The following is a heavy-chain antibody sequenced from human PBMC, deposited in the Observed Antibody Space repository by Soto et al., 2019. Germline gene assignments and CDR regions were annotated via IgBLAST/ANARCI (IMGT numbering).Heavy chain of an antibody. D-gene: IGHD1-26*01. J-gene: IGHJ4*02. CDR3: ARARSRGAKYYFDY. CDR2: NIPIFGTA. CDR1: GGTFSSYA. V-gene: IGHV1-69*01. Sequence: QVQLVQSGAEVKKPGSSVKVSCKASGGTFSSYAISWVRQAPGQGLEWMGGNIPIFGTANYAQKFQGRVTITADESTSTAYMGLSSLRSEDTAVYYCARARSRGAKYYFDYWGQGTLVTVSS.